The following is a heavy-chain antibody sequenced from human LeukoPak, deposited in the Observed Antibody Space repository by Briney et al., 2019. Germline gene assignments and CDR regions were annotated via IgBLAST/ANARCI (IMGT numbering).Heavy chain of an antibody. CDR1: GYSISSGYY. D-gene: IGHD4-23*01. CDR3: ARGARWAHYYYYYYMDV. Sequence: PSETLSLTCTVSGYSISSGYYWGWIRQPPGKGLEWIGRIYHSGSTYYNPSLKSRVTISVDTYKNQFSLKLSSVTAADTAVYYCARGARWAHYYYYYYMDVWGKGTTVTVSS. CDR2: IYHSGST. J-gene: IGHJ6*03. V-gene: IGHV4-38-2*02.